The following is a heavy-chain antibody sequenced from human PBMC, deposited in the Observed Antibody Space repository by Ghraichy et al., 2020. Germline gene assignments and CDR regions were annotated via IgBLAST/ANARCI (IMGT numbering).Heavy chain of an antibody. J-gene: IGHJ4*02. D-gene: IGHD6-25*01. CDR2: INHNGST. CDR3: ARMPGRPSYSSGPRFDY. CDR1: GGSFSGYY. Sequence: SETLSLTCAVYGGSFSGYYWSWIRQPPGKGLEWIGEINHNGSTNYNPSLKSRVTISVDTSKNQFSLKLSSVTAADTAVYYCARMPGRPSYSSGPRFDYWGQGTRVTVSS. V-gene: IGHV4-34*01.